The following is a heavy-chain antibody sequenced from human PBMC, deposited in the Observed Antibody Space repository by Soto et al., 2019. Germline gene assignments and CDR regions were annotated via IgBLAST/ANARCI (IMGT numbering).Heavy chain of an antibody. V-gene: IGHV3-53*01. CDR3: ARDPSTTGYYGLDV. J-gene: IGHJ6*02. CDR1: VFTVKNYQ. CDR2: IYSGGVT. Sequence: PGWSLRLACASSVFTVKNYQMNWVRQAPGKGLEWVSVIYSGGVTYYPDSVKGRFTTIRDTSKNTVYLQMNSLRADDTAMYYCARDPSTTGYYGLDVWGQGTTVTVSS.